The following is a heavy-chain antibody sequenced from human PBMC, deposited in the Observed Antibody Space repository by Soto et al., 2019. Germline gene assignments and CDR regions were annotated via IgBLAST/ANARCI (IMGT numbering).Heavy chain of an antibody. J-gene: IGHJ4*02. V-gene: IGHV4-34*01. CDR3: ARLPYYDFWSGYAITDY. D-gene: IGHD3-3*01. CDR1: GGSFSGYY. Sequence: SETLSLTCAVYGGSFSGYYWSWIRQPPGKGLEWIGEINHSGSTNYNPSLKSRVTISVDTSKNQFSLKLSSVTAADTAVYYCARLPYYDFWSGYAITDYWGQGTLVTVSS. CDR2: INHSGST.